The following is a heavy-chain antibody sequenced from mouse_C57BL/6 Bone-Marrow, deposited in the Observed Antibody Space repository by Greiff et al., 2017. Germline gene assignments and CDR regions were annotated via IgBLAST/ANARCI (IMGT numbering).Heavy chain of an antibody. J-gene: IGHJ1*03. V-gene: IGHV14-3*01. D-gene: IGHD1-2*01. Sequence: VQLQQSVAELVRPGASVKLSCTASGFNIKNTYMHWVKQRPEQGLEWIGRIDPANGNTKYAPKFQGKATITADTSSNTAYLQLSSLTSEATAISYCAMSLANPRFRYFAFLVTFTTFTFSS. CDR1: GFNIKNTY. CDR3: AMSLANPRFRYFAF. CDR2: IDPANGNT.